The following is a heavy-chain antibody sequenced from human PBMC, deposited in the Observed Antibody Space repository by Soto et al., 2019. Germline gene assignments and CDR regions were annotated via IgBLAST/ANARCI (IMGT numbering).Heavy chain of an antibody. D-gene: IGHD3-9*01. V-gene: IGHV1-18*04. CDR2: ISAYNGNT. J-gene: IGHJ5*02. CDR1: GYTFTSYG. CDR3: AREREDILTGYVNWCDP. Sequence: ASVKVSCKASGYTFTSYGISWVRQAPGQGLEWMGWISAYNGNTNYAQKLQGRVTMTTDTSTSTAYMELRSLRSDDTAVYYCAREREDILTGYVNWCDPWGQGTLVTGSS.